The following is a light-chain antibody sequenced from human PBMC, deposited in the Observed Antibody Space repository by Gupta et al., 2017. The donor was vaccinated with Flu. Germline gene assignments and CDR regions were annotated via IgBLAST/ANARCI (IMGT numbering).Light chain of an antibody. CDR2: EVS. J-gene: IGLJ3*02. CDR3: SSDTTSSTWV. Sequence: QSALTQPASVSGSPGQSITISCTGTSSDVGGYNYVSWYQQHPGKAPKLIISEVSKRPAGVSNRFSGSKSANTASLTISGLQTEDEADYYCSSDTTSSTWVFGGGTKLTVL. V-gene: IGLV2-14*01. CDR1: SSDVGGYNY.